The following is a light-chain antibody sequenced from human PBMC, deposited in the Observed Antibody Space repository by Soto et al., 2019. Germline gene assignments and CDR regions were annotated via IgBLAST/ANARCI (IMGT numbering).Light chain of an antibody. CDR1: QSVRTSY. J-gene: IGKJ4*01. CDR2: GAS. V-gene: IGKV3-20*01. Sequence: EIVLTQSPGTLSLSPGERATLSCRASQSVRTSYFAWYQQKPGQAPRLLIFGASSRATGIPDRFCGSGSGTDFTLTISRLEPEDFALYYCQHYGNSPLTFGGGTKVEIK. CDR3: QHYGNSPLT.